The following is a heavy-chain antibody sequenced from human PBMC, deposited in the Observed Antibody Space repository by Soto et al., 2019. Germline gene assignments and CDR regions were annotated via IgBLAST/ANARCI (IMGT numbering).Heavy chain of an antibody. J-gene: IGHJ4*02. CDR3: ARRVRYCSGGICYRNFDC. Sequence: SETLSLTCTVSGGSINNNYWSWIRQPPGKGLERIGYIYYNGNTNYNPSLRSRVTMSVDTSKNQFSLKLNSVPAADTALFYFARRVRYCSGGICYRNFDCWGQGTLVTVSS. V-gene: IGHV4-59*08. CDR2: IYYNGNT. D-gene: IGHD2-15*01. CDR1: GGSINNNY.